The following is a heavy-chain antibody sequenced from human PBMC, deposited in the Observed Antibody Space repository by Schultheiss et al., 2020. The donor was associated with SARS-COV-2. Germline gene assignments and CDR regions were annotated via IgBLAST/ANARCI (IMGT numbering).Heavy chain of an antibody. CDR3: ARDSTIFGENAFDI. CDR2: IYYSGST. Sequence: SETLSLTCTVSGGSISSYYWSWIRQPPGKGLEWIGYIYYSGSTNYNPSLKSRVTISVDTSKNQFSLKLSSVTAADTAVYYCARDSTIFGENAFDIWGQGTMVTVSS. J-gene: IGHJ3*02. D-gene: IGHD3-3*01. CDR1: GGSISSYY. V-gene: IGHV4-59*01.